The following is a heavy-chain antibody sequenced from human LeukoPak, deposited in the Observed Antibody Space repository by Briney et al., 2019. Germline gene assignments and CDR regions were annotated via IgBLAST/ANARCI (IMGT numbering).Heavy chain of an antibody. D-gene: IGHD3-22*01. Sequence: GGSLRLSCAASGFFFNTNAMSWVRQAPGKGLEWVSGISDRGGTTYYGDSVRGRFTISRDNSKNTLYLQMNSLRDEDTAVYYCAKDRYYYDSSSLDYWGQGNLVTVSS. CDR1: GFFFNTNA. V-gene: IGHV3-23*01. CDR2: ISDRGGTT. J-gene: IGHJ4*02. CDR3: AKDRYYYDSSSLDY.